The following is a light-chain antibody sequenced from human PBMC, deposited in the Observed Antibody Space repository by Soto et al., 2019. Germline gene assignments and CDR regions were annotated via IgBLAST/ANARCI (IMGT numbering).Light chain of an antibody. Sequence: QSVLTQPPSASATPGQRVTISCSGSSSNIGRNFVYWYQQLPGTAPKLLIYRSNQRPSGVPDRFSGSKSGTSASLAISGPRSEDEADYYCAAWDDSLSGYVFGHGTKVTVL. CDR3: AAWDDSLSGYV. CDR1: SSNIGRNF. J-gene: IGLJ1*01. CDR2: RSN. V-gene: IGLV1-47*01.